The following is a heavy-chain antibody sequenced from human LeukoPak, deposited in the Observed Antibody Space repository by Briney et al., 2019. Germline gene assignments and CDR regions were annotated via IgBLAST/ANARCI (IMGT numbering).Heavy chain of an antibody. V-gene: IGHV3-72*01. Sequence: PGGSLRLSCAASGFTFSDHFMDWLRQAPGKGLEWVGRIKNKANSYITQYAASMEGRFTISRDDSKNSLYLQMSSLKTEDTAMYYCASIRGTLGYWGQGTVVTVSS. CDR3: ASIRGTLGY. CDR1: GFTFSDHF. D-gene: IGHD1-26*01. J-gene: IGHJ4*02. CDR2: IKNKANSYIT.